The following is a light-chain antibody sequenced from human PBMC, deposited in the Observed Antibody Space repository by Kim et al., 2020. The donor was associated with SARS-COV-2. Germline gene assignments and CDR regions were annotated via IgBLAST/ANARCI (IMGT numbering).Light chain of an antibody. V-gene: IGLV3-27*01. CDR1: VLAKRH. CDR3: YSVADNIGL. J-gene: IGLJ3*02. CDR2: KDT. Sequence: SVFPGQTATITGSGGVLAKRHARWFQQKPGQAPVLVIYKDTERPSGIPERFSGSSSGTTVTLTISGAQVDDEADYYCYSVADNIGLFGGGTQLTVL.